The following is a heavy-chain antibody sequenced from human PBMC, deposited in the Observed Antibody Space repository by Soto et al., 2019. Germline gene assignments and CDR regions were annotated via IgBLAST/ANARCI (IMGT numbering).Heavy chain of an antibody. CDR3: ARTAYDDFWSGYYYDY. J-gene: IGHJ4*02. Sequence: QVQLVQSGAEVKKPGSSVKVSCKASGGTFSSYAISWVRQAPGQGLEWMGGIIPIFGTANYAQKFQGRVTITADESRSTAYMELGSLRSEDTAVYYGARTAYDDFWSGYYYDYWGQGTLVTVSS. CDR1: GGTFSSYA. CDR2: IIPIFGTA. D-gene: IGHD3-3*01. V-gene: IGHV1-69*12.